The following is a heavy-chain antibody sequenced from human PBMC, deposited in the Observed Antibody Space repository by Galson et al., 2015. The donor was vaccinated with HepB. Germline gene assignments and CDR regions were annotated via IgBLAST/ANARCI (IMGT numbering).Heavy chain of an antibody. Sequence: SVKVSCKASGYTFTSYYMHWVRQAPGQGLEWMGIINPSVGSTSYAQKFQGRVTMTRDTSTSTVYMELSSLRSEDTAVYYCARGASSSSSWYGGDFDYWGQGTLVTVSS. J-gene: IGHJ4*02. CDR1: GYTFTSYY. D-gene: IGHD6-13*01. CDR3: ARGASSSSSWYGGDFDY. CDR2: INPSVGST. V-gene: IGHV1-46*01.